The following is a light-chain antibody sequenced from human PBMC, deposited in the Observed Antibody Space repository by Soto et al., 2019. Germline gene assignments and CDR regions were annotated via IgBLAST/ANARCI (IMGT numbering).Light chain of an antibody. CDR2: DVS. Sequence: QSALTQPRSVSGSPGQSVTLSCAGTSNDVGAYKYVSWYQQHPGKAPKLMIYDVSKRPSGVPDRFSGSKSGNTASLTISGLRAEDEADYYCCSYAGSSTYVFGTGTKVTVL. J-gene: IGLJ1*01. V-gene: IGLV2-11*01. CDR1: SNDVGAYKY. CDR3: CSYAGSSTYV.